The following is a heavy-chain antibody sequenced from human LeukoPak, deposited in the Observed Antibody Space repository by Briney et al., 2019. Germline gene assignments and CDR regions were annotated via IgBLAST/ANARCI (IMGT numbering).Heavy chain of an antibody. D-gene: IGHD3-10*01. V-gene: IGHV1-2*02. Sequence: ASVNVSCKASGYTFSGYYMHWVRQAPGEGFEWLGWINPNSGGTNYAQKFQGRVTMTRDTSISITYMELSRLRSDDTAVYYCARDYYGSGTSTFDYWGQGTLVTVSS. CDR2: INPNSGGT. J-gene: IGHJ4*02. CDR3: ARDYYGSGTSTFDY. CDR1: GYTFSGYY.